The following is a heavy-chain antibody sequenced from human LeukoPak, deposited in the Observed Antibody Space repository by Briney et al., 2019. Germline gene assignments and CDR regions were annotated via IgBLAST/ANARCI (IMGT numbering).Heavy chain of an antibody. CDR2: IYSGGNT. CDR3: AKSRPEDFWTAYYRD. J-gene: IGHJ4*02. V-gene: IGHV3-53*01. CDR1: GFTVSTNY. Sequence: PGGSLRLSCAASGFTVSTNYINWVRQAPGKGLEWVSVIYSGGNTFYADSVKGRFTISRDNSKNTVYLQMNSLRAEDTAVYYCAKSRPEDFWTAYYRDWGQGTLATVSS. D-gene: IGHD3/OR15-3a*01.